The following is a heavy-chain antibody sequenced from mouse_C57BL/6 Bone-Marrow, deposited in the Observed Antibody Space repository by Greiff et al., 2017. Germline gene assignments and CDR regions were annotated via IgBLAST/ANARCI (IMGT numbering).Heavy chain of an antibody. V-gene: IGHV1-39*01. CDR3: ERGYDYANDMDY. CDR2: INPNNGTT. Sequence: VQLQQSGPELVKPGASVKISCKASGYTFTDYNMHWVKQSNGKSLEWIGLINPNNGTTSYNQKFKGKATLTVDQSSSTAYMQLNSLTSEDSAVYSCERGYDYANDMDYWGQGTSVTVSS. D-gene: IGHD2-4*01. J-gene: IGHJ4*01. CDR1: GYTFTDYN.